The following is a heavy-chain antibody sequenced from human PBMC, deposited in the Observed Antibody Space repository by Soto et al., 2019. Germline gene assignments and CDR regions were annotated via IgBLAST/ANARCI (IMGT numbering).Heavy chain of an antibody. CDR1: GDSMATGGHY. CDR2: VXXSXAX. J-gene: IGHJ4*02. Sequence: SETLSLTCTVSGDSMATGGHYYNWIRQVPXKGLXWIXXVXXSXAXXXTXXLRARATISRDTSKNQFSLRLISVTAADTALYYCARDKDLQPTVWGFWGQGIQVTVSS. D-gene: IGHD3-16*01. V-gene: IGHV4-31*03. CDR3: ARDKDLQPTVWGF.